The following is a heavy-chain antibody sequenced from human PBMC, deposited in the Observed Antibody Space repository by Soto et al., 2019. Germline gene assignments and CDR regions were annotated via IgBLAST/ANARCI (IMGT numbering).Heavy chain of an antibody. Sequence: GGSLRLSCAASGFTFSSYGMHWVRQAPGKGLEWVAVIWYDGSNKYYADSVKGRFTISRDNSKNTLYLQMNSLRAEDTAVYYCARDELRYDFWSGYYLVTYMDVWGKGTTVTVSS. CDR3: ARDELRYDFWSGYYLVTYMDV. D-gene: IGHD3-3*01. V-gene: IGHV3-33*01. J-gene: IGHJ6*03. CDR1: GFTFSSYG. CDR2: IWYDGSNK.